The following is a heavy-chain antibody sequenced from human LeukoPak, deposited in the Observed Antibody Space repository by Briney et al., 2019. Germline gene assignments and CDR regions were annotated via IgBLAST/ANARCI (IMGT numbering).Heavy chain of an antibody. CDR2: VGPEDGET. J-gene: IGHJ4*02. CDR1: GYTFTDYY. CDR3: ATDLPDY. V-gene: IGHV1-69-2*01. Sequence: ASVKVSCKASGYTFTDYYMHWVQQAPGKGLEWMGRVGPEDGETIYAEKFQGRVTITADTSTDTAYMELSGLRSEDTAVYYCATDLPDYWGQGTLVTVSS.